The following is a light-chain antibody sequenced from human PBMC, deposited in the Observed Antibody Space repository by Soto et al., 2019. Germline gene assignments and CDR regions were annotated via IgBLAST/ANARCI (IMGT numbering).Light chain of an antibody. Sequence: EIVMTQSPATLSVSPGDRATLSCRASKSLGNNCARYQQKPGQAPRLLIHTTSTRATGIPARFSGSGSGTEFTLTISSLQSEDSAVYYCQQYNNWPPITFGQGTKVDIK. CDR3: QQYNNWPPIT. CDR2: TTS. V-gene: IGKV3-15*01. CDR1: KSLGNN. J-gene: IGKJ1*01.